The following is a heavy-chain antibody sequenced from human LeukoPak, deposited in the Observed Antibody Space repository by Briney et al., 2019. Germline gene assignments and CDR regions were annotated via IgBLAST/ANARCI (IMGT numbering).Heavy chain of an antibody. CDR3: ARARYCSGGSCYYYYYYMDV. V-gene: IGHV4-4*02. D-gene: IGHD2-15*01. CDR2: IYYSGST. J-gene: IGHJ6*03. CDR1: GGSISSSNW. Sequence: SETLSLTCAVSGGSISSSNWWSWVRQPPGKGLEWIGYIYYSGSTNYNPSLKSRVTISVDTSKNQFSLKLSSVTAADTAVYYCARARYCSGGSCYYYYYYMDVWGKGTTVTVSS.